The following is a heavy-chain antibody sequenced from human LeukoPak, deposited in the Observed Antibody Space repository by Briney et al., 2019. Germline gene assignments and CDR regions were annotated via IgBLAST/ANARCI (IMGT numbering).Heavy chain of an antibody. Sequence: WASVKVSCKASGYTFTSYGISWVRQAPGQGLEWMGWISGYNGNTNYAQKLQGRVTMTTDTSTSTAYMELRSLRSDDTAVYYCAREVYVVTHTPIDYWGQGTLVTVSS. D-gene: IGHD4-23*01. CDR3: AREVYVVTHTPIDY. J-gene: IGHJ4*02. CDR1: GYTFTSYG. CDR2: ISGYNGNT. V-gene: IGHV1-18*01.